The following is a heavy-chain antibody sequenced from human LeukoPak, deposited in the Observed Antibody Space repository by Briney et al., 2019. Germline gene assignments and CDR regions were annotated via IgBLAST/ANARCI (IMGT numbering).Heavy chain of an antibody. CDR2: ISGSCGST. D-gene: IGHD1-26*01. CDR3: AKTLWELLPYYFDC. CDR1: GFTFSSYA. V-gene: IGHV3-23*01. J-gene: IGHJ4*02. Sequence: PGGSLRLSCAASGFTFSSYAMSWVRQAPGKGLEWVSAISGSCGSTYYADSVKGRFTISRDNSKNTLYLKMNSLRADDTAVYYCAKTLWELLPYYFDCWGQGTLVTVSS.